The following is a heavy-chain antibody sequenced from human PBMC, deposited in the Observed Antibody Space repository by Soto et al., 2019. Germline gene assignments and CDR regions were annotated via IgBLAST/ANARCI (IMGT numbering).Heavy chain of an antibody. J-gene: IGHJ6*02. V-gene: IGHV3-23*01. CDR3: AKVGREDYDFWSGLYYYYGMDV. CDR2: LSDNGGHT. D-gene: IGHD3-3*01. CDR1: GVTFKSYA. Sequence: SLRLGCAGSGVTFKSYAMTWVRQAPGKGLEWVSTLSDNGGHTYYADSVKGRFTISRDNSKNTLYLQMNSLRAEDTAVYYCAKVGREDYDFWSGLYYYYGMDVWGQGTTVTVSS.